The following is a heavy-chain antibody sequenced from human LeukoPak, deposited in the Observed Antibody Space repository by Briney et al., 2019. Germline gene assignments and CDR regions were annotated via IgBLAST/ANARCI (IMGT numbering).Heavy chain of an antibody. CDR2: IWYDGSNK. Sequence: PGRSLRLSCAASGFTFSSYGMHWVRQAPGKGLEWVAVIWYDGSNKYYADSVKGRFTISRDNSKNTLYLQMNSLRAEDTAVYYCARDGEIAVAGINYYGMDVWGQGTTVTVSS. J-gene: IGHJ6*02. V-gene: IGHV3-33*01. CDR3: ARDGEIAVAGINYYGMDV. CDR1: GFTFSSYG. D-gene: IGHD6-19*01.